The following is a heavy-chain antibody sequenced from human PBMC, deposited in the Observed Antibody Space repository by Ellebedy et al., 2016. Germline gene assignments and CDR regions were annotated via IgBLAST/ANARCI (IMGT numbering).Heavy chain of an antibody. CDR2: IWYDGSNK. V-gene: IGHV3-33*01. CDR3: AREMSGRGFDY. CDR1: GFTFSSYG. Sequence: GESLKIPCAASGFTFSSYGMHWVRQAPGKGLEWVAVIWYDGSNKYYADSVKGRFTISRDNSKNTLYLEMNSLRADDTALYFCAREMSGRGFDYWGQGTLVRVSS. J-gene: IGHJ4*02. D-gene: IGHD2-15*01.